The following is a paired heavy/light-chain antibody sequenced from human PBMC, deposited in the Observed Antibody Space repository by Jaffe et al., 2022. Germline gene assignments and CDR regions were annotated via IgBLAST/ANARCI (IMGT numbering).Heavy chain of an antibody. D-gene: IGHD4-17*01. CDR1: GGSISSGSYY. J-gene: IGHJ4*02. CDR3: ARDNHGDYRGLDY. CDR2: IYTSGST. Sequence: QVQLQESGPGLVKPSQTLSLTCTVSGGSISSGSYYWSWIRQPAGKGLDWIGRIYTSGSTNYSPSLKSRVTISLDTSKNQFSLNLTSVTAADTAVYYCARDNHGDYRGLDYWGQGTLATVSS. V-gene: IGHV4-61*02.
Light chain of an antibody. V-gene: IGKV1-39*01. J-gene: IGKJ1*01. Sequence: DIQMTQSPSSLSASIGDRVTITCRASQSINSYLNWYQQKPGKAPKLLIYAASSLQSGVPSRFSGSGSGTGFTLTISSLQPEDFATYYCQQSYTTPRTFGQGTKVEIK. CDR3: QQSYTTPRT. CDR1: QSINSY. CDR2: AAS.